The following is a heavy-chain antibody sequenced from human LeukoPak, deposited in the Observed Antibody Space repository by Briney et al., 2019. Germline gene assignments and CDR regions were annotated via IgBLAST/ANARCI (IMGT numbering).Heavy chain of an antibody. D-gene: IGHD4-17*01. CDR2: IYSGGST. Sequence: GGSLRLSCAAPGFIVSSNYMSWVRQAPGKGLEWVSIIYSGGSTYYADSVKGRFTISRGNSKNTPYLQMNSLRAEDTAVYYCARHLSGDDIWGQGTMVTVSS. J-gene: IGHJ3*02. CDR1: GFIVSSNY. V-gene: IGHV3-53*01. CDR3: ARHLSGDDI.